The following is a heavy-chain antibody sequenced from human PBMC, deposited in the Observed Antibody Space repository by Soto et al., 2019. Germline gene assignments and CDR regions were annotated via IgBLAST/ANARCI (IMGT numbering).Heavy chain of an antibody. CDR3: AKDQGSGGSRGMDV. CDR1: GFSFSSYG. D-gene: IGHD3-10*01. V-gene: IGHV3-30*18. Sequence: QVQLVESGGGVVQPGRSLRLSCAASGFSFSSYGMHWVRQAPGKGLEWVAVTSYDGNNKYYADSVKGRFTISRDNSKNTLYLQMNSLRADDTAVYYCAKDQGSGGSRGMDVWGQGTTVTVSS. CDR2: TSYDGNNK. J-gene: IGHJ6*02.